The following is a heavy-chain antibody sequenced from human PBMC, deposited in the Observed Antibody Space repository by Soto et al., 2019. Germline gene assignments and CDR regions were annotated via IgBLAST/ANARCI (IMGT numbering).Heavy chain of an antibody. CDR2: AYYRSQWFY. CDR3: TKQKGDSRTYNGLDV. Sequence: SQTLSLTCAISGDMVSSNSAAWNWIRQSPSRGLEWLGRAYYRSQWFYDSAVSVKSRITVIPDTSKNQFSLQLSSVTPEDTAVYYCTKQKGDSRTYNGLDVWGQGTTVTVSS. CDR1: GDMVSSNSAA. V-gene: IGHV6-1*01. J-gene: IGHJ6*02. D-gene: IGHD2-21*02.